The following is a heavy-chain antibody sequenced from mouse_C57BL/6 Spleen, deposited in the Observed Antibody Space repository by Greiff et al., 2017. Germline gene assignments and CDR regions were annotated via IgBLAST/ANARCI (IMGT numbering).Heavy chain of an antibody. D-gene: IGHD2-2*01. CDR1: GYSFTDYN. CDR3: AISRHYGYGGDYYAMDY. Sequence: EVKLQESGPELVKPGASVKISCKASGYSFTDYNMNWVKQSNGKSLEWIGVINPNYGTTSYNQKFKGKATLTVDQSSSTAYMQLNSLTSEDPAVYYCAISRHYGYGGDYYAMDYWGQGTSVTVSS. J-gene: IGHJ4*01. V-gene: IGHV1-39*01. CDR2: INPNYGTT.